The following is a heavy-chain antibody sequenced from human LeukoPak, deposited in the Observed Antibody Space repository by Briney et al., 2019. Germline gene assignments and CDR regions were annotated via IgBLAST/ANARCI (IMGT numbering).Heavy chain of an antibody. CDR2: ISWNSGRI. Sequence: GRSQSLSCAASGFTFDEYAMQWVRRATGEGLEGVSGISWNSGRIGYADSVKGRVTISRDNTKNSLYPQMNRLRAEDTALYYCAKGFFGELDSVLDYSGQGTLVTVSS. V-gene: IGHV3-9*01. J-gene: IGHJ4*02. D-gene: IGHD3-10*01. CDR3: AKGFFGELDSVLDY. CDR1: GFTFDEYA.